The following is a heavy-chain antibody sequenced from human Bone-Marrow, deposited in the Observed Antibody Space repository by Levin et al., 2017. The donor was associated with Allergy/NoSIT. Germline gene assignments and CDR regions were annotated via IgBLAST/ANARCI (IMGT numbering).Heavy chain of an antibody. CDR2: ISFKGGNT. V-gene: IGHV3-30*03. D-gene: IGHD3-16*01. Sequence: GGSLRLSCVASGFTFTSYAMHCVRQAPGKGLEWVAVISFKGGNTKYADSVKGRFTFSRDNSKNTLYLQMDGLRTEDTAVYYFARRRLGGALDVWGQGTTVVVSS. CDR1: GFTFTSYA. CDR3: ARRRLGGALDV. J-gene: IGHJ6*02.